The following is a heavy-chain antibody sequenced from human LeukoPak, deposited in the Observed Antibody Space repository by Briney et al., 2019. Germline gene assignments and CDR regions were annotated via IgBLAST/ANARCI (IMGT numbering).Heavy chain of an antibody. CDR2: ISAYNGNT. J-gene: IGHJ3*02. CDR3: ARDPHCSGGSCYFADAFDI. Sequence: ASVKVSCKASGYTFTSYGISWVRQAPGQGLEWMGWISAYNGNTNYAQKLQGRVTMTTDTSTSTAYMELRSLRSDDTAVYYCARDPHCSGGSCYFADAFDIWGQGTMVTVSS. CDR1: GYTFTSYG. V-gene: IGHV1-18*01. D-gene: IGHD2-15*01.